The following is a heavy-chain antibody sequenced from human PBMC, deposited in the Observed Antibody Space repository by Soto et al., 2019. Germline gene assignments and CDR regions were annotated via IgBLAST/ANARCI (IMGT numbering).Heavy chain of an antibody. CDR2: IYYSGST. Sequence: LSLTCTVSGGSVSSGSYYWSWIRQPPGKGLEWIGYIYYSGSTNYNPSLKSRVTISVDTSKNQFSLKLSSVTAADTAVYYCAREAPTVTTAYYYGMDVWGQGTTVTVSS. J-gene: IGHJ6*02. CDR3: AREAPTVTTAYYYGMDV. CDR1: GGSVSSGSYY. D-gene: IGHD4-17*01. V-gene: IGHV4-61*01.